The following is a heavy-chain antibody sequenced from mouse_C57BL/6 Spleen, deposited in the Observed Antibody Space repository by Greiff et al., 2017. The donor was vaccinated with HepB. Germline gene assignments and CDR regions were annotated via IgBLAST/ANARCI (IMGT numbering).Heavy chain of an antibody. CDR3: ARRLLEGYFDV. V-gene: IGHV5-17*01. D-gene: IGHD1-1*01. CDR2: ISSGSSTI. Sequence: EVKVVESGGGLVKPGGSLKLSCAASGFTFSDYGMHWVRQAPEKGLEWVAYISSGSSTIYYADTVKGRFTISRDNAKNTLFLQMTSLRSEDTAMYYCARRLLEGYFDVWGTGTTVTVSS. J-gene: IGHJ1*03. CDR1: GFTFSDYG.